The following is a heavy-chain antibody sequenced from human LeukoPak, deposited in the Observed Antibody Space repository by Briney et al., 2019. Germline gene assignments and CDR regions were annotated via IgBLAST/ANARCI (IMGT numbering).Heavy chain of an antibody. V-gene: IGHV3-66*01. CDR3: AKEGGYYDSSGYGFDY. CDR2: IYSGGST. D-gene: IGHD3-22*01. J-gene: IGHJ4*02. CDR1: GFTVSSNY. Sequence: GGSLRLSCAASGFTVSSNYMSWVRQAPGKGLEWVSVIYSGGSTYYADSVKGRFTISRDNSKNTLHLQMNSLRTEDTAVYDCAKEGGYYDSSGYGFDYWGQGTLVTVSS.